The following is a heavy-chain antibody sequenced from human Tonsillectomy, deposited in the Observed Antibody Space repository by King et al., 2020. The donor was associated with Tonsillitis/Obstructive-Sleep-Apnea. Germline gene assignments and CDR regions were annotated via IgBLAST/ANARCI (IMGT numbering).Heavy chain of an antibody. CDR2: LSGTSRST. CDR3: AKTGAVAGSDDAFDI. D-gene: IGHD6-19*01. J-gene: IGHJ3*02. Sequence: VQLVESGGGLVQPGGSLRLSCTASGFTFSSYAMTWVRQAPGKGLDWVSTLSGTSRSTYYADSVKGRFTISRDNSKNTLYLQMNSLRAEDTAVYYCAKTGAVAGSDDAFDIWGQGTMVTVSS. V-gene: IGHV3-23*04. CDR1: GFTFSSYA.